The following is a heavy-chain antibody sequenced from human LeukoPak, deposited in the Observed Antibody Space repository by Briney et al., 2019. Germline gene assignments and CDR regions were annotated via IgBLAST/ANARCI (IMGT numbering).Heavy chain of an antibody. Sequence: GGSLRLSCAASGFTFSSYSMNWVRQAPGKGLEWVSSISNSGTYIYYADSVKGRFTISRDNAKNSLYLQMNSLRVEDTAVYYCARVGRRGYDSSGYWDYWGQGTLVTVSS. D-gene: IGHD3-22*01. CDR3: ARVGRRGYDSSGYWDY. J-gene: IGHJ4*02. CDR2: ISNSGTYI. CDR1: GFTFSSYS. V-gene: IGHV3-21*06.